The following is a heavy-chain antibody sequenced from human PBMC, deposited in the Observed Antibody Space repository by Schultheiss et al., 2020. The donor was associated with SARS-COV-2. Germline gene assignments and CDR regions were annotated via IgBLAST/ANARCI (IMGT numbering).Heavy chain of an antibody. CDR3: AKAQYCSTTSCPLGYYSYMDV. J-gene: IGHJ6*03. Sequence: GGSLRLSCAASGFTFSSYGMHWVRQAPGKGLEWVAVIWYDGSNKYYADSVKGRFTISRDNSKNTLYLQMNSLRAEDTAVYYCAKAQYCSTTSCPLGYYSYMDVWGKGTTVTVSS. CDR2: IWYDGSNK. D-gene: IGHD2-2*01. CDR1: GFTFSSYG. V-gene: IGHV3-33*06.